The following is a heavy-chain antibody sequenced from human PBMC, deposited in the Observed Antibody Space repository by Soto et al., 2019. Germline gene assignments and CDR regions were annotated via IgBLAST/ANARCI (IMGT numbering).Heavy chain of an antibody. D-gene: IGHD3-3*01. V-gene: IGHV4-61*08. Sequence: XETLSLTCSVAGGSIGSGDYYWTWIRQPRGKGLEWIGEINHTGGTHYNPSLKSRVTMSVDTSKNQFSLRLSSVTAADTAIYYCATRITVFGLLIPPFDHWGQGTQVTVSS. J-gene: IGHJ5*02. CDR2: INHTGGT. CDR1: GGSIGSGDYY. CDR3: ATRITVFGLLIPPFDH.